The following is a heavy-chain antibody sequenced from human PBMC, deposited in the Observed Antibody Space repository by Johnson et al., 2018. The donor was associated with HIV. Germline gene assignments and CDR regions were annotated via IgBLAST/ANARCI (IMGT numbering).Heavy chain of an antibody. CDR2: ISSSGSTI. J-gene: IGHJ3*02. CDR1: GFTFSDYY. V-gene: IGHV3-11*04. Sequence: QVQLVESGGGLVKPGGSLRLSCAASGFTFSDYYMSWIRQAPGKGLEWVSYISSSGSTIYYADSVKGRFTISRDNAKNSLYLQMHSMRAEDTAVYYCARERGEGGSYYSFRRDAFDIWGQGTMVTVSS. CDR3: ARERGEGGSYYSFRRDAFDI. D-gene: IGHD1-26*01.